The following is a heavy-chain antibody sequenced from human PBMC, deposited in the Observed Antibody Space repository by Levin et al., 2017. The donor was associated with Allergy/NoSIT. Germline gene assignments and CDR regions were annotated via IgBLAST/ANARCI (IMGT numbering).Heavy chain of an antibody. CDR2: IKGKNDGGTT. CDR1: GFTFSNAW. CDR3: TTDDYYDSSGYKAAFDC. D-gene: IGHD3-22*01. V-gene: IGHV3-15*01. Sequence: PGGSLRLSCAASGFTFSNAWMSWVRQAPGKGLEWVGRIKGKNDGGTTDYAPPVKGRFTISRDDSKNTLYLQMNSLKIEDTAVYYCTTDDYYDSSGYKAAFDCWGQGTVATVSS. J-gene: IGHJ4*02.